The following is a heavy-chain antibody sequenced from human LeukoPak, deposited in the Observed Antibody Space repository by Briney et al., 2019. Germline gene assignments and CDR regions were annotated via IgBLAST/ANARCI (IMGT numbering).Heavy chain of an antibody. CDR3: TTDYALFVGFGLVNI. J-gene: IGHJ3*02. Sequence: GGSLRLSCAASGFTFSNAWMSWVRQAPGKGLEWVGRIKSKTDGGTTDYAAPVKGRFTISRDDSKNTLYLQMNSLKTEDTAVYYCTTDYALFVGFGLVNIWGQGTMVTVSS. CDR1: GFTFSNAW. D-gene: IGHD3-10*01. V-gene: IGHV3-15*01. CDR2: IKSKTDGGTT.